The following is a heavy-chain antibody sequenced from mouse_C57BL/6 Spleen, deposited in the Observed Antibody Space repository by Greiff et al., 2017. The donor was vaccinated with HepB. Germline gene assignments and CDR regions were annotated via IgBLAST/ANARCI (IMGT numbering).Heavy chain of an antibody. CDR3: ARWGWTAQATGFAY. V-gene: IGHV1-61*01. J-gene: IGHJ3*01. CDR2: IYPSDSET. D-gene: IGHD3-2*02. CDR1: GYTFTSYW. Sequence: QVQLQQPGAELVRPGSSVKLSCKASGYTFTSYWMDWVKQRPGQGLEWIGNIYPSDSETHYNQKFKDKATLTVDKSSSTAYMQLSSLTSEDSAVYYCARWGWTAQATGFAYWGQGTLVTVSA.